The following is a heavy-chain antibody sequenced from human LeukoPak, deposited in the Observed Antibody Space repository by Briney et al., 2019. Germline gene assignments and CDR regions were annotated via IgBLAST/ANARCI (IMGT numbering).Heavy chain of an antibody. CDR1: GFTFSSYA. CDR3: AKIEFSGGSYYFDY. CDR2: ISGSGDST. D-gene: IGHD2-15*01. V-gene: IGHV3-23*01. Sequence: TGGSLRLSCAASGFTFSSYAMSWVRQAPGKGLEWVSAISGSGDSTYYADSVKGRFTISRDNSKNTLYLQMNSLRAEDTAVYYCAKIEFSGGSYYFDYWGQGTLVTVSS. J-gene: IGHJ4*02.